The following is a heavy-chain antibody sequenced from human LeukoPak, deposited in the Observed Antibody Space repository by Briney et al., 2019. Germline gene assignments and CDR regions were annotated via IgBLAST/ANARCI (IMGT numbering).Heavy chain of an antibody. Sequence: GGSLRLSCAASGFTFSSYAMSWVRQAPGKGLEWVSAISGSGGSTYYADSVKGRFTISRDNSKNTLYLQMNSLRAEDTAVYYCARGVIIGGRFDYWGQGTLVTVSS. D-gene: IGHD3-10*01. V-gene: IGHV3-23*01. CDR3: ARGVIIGGRFDY. J-gene: IGHJ4*02. CDR1: GFTFSSYA. CDR2: ISGSGGST.